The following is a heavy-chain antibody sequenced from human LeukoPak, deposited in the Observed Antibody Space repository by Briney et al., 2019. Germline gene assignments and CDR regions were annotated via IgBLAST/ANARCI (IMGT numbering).Heavy chain of an antibody. J-gene: IGHJ4*02. CDR3: AKDIGERGYKDY. CDR1: GFTFKGYA. D-gene: IGHD5-18*01. Sequence: PGGSLSLFCAASGFTFKGYAMHWVRQAPGKGLEWVSLISGDGGTTFYADSVKGRFTISRDNSKNSLYMQMNSLRTEDTAFYFCAKDIGERGYKDYWGQGTLVTVSS. V-gene: IGHV3-43*02. CDR2: ISGDGGTT.